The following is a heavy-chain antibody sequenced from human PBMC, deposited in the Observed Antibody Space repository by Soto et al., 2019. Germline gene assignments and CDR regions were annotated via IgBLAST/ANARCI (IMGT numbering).Heavy chain of an antibody. Sequence: PGGSLRLSCAASGFTFSSYAMSWVRQAPGKGLEWVSAISGSGGSTYYADSVKGRFTISRDNSKNTLYLQMNSLRAEDTAVYYCAKAPRYCSSTSCSGCYYYHDFMDFCGKGTTVIGSS. CDR3: AKAPRYCSSTSCSGCYYYHDFMDF. CDR2: ISGSGGST. V-gene: IGHV3-23*01. CDR1: GFTFSSYA. J-gene: IGHJ6*03. D-gene: IGHD2-2*01.